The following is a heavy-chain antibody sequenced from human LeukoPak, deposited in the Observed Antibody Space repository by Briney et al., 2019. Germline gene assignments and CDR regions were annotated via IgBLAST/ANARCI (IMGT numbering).Heavy chain of an antibody. CDR3: ARGLNDSSGYYDY. Sequence: SETLSLPCAVYGGSFSGYYWSWIRQPPGKGLEWIGEINHSGSTNYNPSLKSRVTISVDTSKNQFSLKLSSVTAADTAVYYCARGLNDSSGYYDYWGQGTLVTVSS. CDR1: GGSFSGYY. V-gene: IGHV4-34*01. CDR2: INHSGST. J-gene: IGHJ4*02. D-gene: IGHD3-22*01.